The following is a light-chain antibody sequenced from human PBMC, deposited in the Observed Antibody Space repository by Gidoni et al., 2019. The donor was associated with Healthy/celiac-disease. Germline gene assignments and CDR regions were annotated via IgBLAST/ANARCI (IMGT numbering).Light chain of an antibody. V-gene: IGLV2-23*01. CDR3: CSYAGSSTPVV. CDR1: SSDVGSYNT. CDR2: EGS. J-gene: IGLJ2*01. Sequence: QSALTHPPSVPGPPRQSITISCTGTSSDVGSYNTVSWYKQHPGKAPKLMMYEGSKRPSGVSKRFSGSKSGNTASLTISGLQAEDEADYYCCSYAGSSTPVVFGGGTKLTVL.